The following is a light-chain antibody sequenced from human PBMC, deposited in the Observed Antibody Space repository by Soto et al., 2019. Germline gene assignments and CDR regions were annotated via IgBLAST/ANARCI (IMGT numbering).Light chain of an antibody. CDR2: GAS. CDR1: QSVSNNY. CDR3: QQRTARPPWT. V-gene: IGKV3-11*01. Sequence: EIVLTQSQATLSLSPGERATLSCRASQSVSNNYLAWYQQKPGQAPKLLIYGASNRATGIPDRFRGSGSGTDFTLSISSLEPEDFAVYYCQQRTARPPWTFGQGTMVAIK. J-gene: IGKJ1*01.